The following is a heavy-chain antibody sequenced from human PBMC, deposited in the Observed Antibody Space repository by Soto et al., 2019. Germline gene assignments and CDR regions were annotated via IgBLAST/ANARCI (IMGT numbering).Heavy chain of an antibody. CDR1: GGSISSGDYY. Sequence: NPSETLSLTCTVSGGSISSGDYYWSWIRQPPGKGLEWIGYIYYSGSTYYNPSLKSRVTISVDTSKNQFSLKLSSVTAADTAVYYCARATIFGVELDYWGQGTLVTVSS. J-gene: IGHJ4*02. V-gene: IGHV4-30-4*01. D-gene: IGHD3-3*01. CDR2: IYYSGST. CDR3: ARATIFGVELDY.